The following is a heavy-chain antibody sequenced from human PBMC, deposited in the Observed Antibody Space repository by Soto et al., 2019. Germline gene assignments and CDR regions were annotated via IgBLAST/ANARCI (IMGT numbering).Heavy chain of an antibody. D-gene: IGHD2-15*01. CDR3: ARSQGGSSSLDIYYYYYYGMDV. J-gene: IGHJ6*02. CDR2: IIPIFGTA. Sequence: QVQLVKSGAEVKKPGSSVKVSCKAPGGTFSSYAISWVRQAPGPGLEWMGGIIPIFGTAKYAQKFQGRVTITADESTSTGYMELSSLRSEDTAVYYCARSQGGSSSLDIYYYYYYGMDVWGQGTTVTVSS. CDR1: GGTFSSYA. V-gene: IGHV1-69*01.